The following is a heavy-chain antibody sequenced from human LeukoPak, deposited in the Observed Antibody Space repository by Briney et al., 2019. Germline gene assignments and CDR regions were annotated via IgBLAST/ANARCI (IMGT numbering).Heavy chain of an antibody. J-gene: IGHJ4*02. CDR3: ARDGGTAMVKFYFDY. Sequence: GGSLRLSCTASGFTFSDHAMHWVRQAPGKGLEWVTVISYHARDQFYADSVKGRFTISRDNSKNTLYLQMNSLRAEDTAVYYCARDGGTAMVKFYFDYWGQGTLVTVSS. CDR1: GFTFSDHA. V-gene: IGHV3-30*04. D-gene: IGHD5-18*01. CDR2: ISYHARDQ.